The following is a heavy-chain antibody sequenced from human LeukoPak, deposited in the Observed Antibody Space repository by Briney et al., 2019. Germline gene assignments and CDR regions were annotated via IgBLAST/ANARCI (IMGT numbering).Heavy chain of an antibody. CDR3: TRDQTPYY. J-gene: IGHJ4*02. Sequence: PGGSLRLSCVVSGFTFSNAWMTWVRQAPGKGLEWVGRIKSSSDGGTTDYAAPVKGRFIISRDDSKNILYLQMNSLKTEDTAVYYCTRDQTPYYWGQGTLVTVSS. V-gene: IGHV3-15*01. CDR1: GFTFSNAW. CDR2: IKSSSDGGTT.